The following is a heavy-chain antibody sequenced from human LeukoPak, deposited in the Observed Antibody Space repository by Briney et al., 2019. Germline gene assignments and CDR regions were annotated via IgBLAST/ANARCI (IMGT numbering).Heavy chain of an antibody. V-gene: IGHV3-7*01. CDR1: GFTFSSYW. D-gene: IGHD2-15*01. CDR3: ARVSPEDIVVVVAATRRDRNWFDP. Sequence: PGGSLRLSCAASGFTFSSYWMSWVRQAPGKGLEWVANIKQDGSEKYYVDSVKGRFTISRDNAKNSLYLQMNSLRAVDTAVYYCARVSPEDIVVVVAATRRDRNWFDPWGQGTLVTVSS. J-gene: IGHJ5*02. CDR2: IKQDGSEK.